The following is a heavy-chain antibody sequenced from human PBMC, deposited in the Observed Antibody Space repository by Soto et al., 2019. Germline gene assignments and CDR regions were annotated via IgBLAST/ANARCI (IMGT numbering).Heavy chain of an antibody. CDR2: ISAYNGNT. CDR3: ARRVVLLWFGELPWFDP. CDR1: GYTFTSYG. V-gene: IGHV1-18*01. D-gene: IGHD3-10*01. Sequence: GASVKVSCKASGYTFTSYGISWVRQAPGQGLEWMGWISAYNGNTNYAQKLQGRVTMTTDTSTSTAYMELRSLRSDDTAVYYCARRVVLLWFGELPWFDPWGQGTSVTVSS. J-gene: IGHJ5*02.